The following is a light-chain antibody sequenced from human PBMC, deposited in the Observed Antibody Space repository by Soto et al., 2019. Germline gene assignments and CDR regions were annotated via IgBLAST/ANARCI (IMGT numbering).Light chain of an antibody. CDR1: QTTKNY. CDR2: SAA. V-gene: IGKV1-39*01. J-gene: IGKJ1*01. CDR3: HQTYHTPPT. Sequence: DIQLTQSPSSLSASVGDSVTISCRASQTTKNYLYWYQQKPGKAPKLLIDSAASLHGGVPSRFTFTTSGTSFTLTISSLQPEDFATYYCHQTYHTPPTFGHGTKVDIK.